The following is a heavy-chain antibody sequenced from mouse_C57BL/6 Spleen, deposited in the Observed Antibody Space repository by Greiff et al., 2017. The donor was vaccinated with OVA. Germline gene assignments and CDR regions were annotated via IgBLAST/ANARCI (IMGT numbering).Heavy chain of an antibody. J-gene: IGHJ4*01. D-gene: IGHD2-1*01. Sequence: EVQLQQSGPELVKPGASVKISCKASGYTFTDYYMNWVKQSHGKSLEWIGDINPNNGGTSYNQKFKGKATLTVDKSSSTAYMELRSLTSEDSAVYYCARGDGNLNYAMDDWGQGTSVTVSS. V-gene: IGHV1-26*01. CDR2: INPNNGGT. CDR1: GYTFTDYY. CDR3: ARGDGNLNYAMDD.